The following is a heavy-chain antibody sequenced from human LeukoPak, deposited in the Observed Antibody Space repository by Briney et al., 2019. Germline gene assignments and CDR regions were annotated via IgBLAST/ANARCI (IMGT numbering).Heavy chain of an antibody. CDR1: GYRFASYW. Sequence: GESLKISCHGSGYRFASYWIAWVRQIPGKGLEWMGIIYLGDSDIRYSPSFQGQVTISAEKSITTTYLQWRSLKASDTAMYYCARLLSDIVVVPAALDYWGQGTLVTVSS. J-gene: IGHJ4*02. CDR3: ARLLSDIVVVPAALDY. CDR2: IYLGDSDI. D-gene: IGHD2-2*01. V-gene: IGHV5-51*01.